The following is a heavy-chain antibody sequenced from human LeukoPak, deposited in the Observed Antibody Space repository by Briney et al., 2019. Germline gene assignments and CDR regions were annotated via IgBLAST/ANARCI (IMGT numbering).Heavy chain of an antibody. V-gene: IGHV3-21*01. Sequence: GGSLRLSCAASGFTFSSYSMNWVRQAPGKRLERVSSISSSSSYIYYADSVKGRFTISRDNAKNSLYLQMNSLRAEDTAVYYCARDVDTAMVPHFDYWGQGTLVTVSS. CDR3: ARDVDTAMVPHFDY. CDR2: ISSSSSYI. J-gene: IGHJ4*02. CDR1: GFTFSSYS. D-gene: IGHD5-18*01.